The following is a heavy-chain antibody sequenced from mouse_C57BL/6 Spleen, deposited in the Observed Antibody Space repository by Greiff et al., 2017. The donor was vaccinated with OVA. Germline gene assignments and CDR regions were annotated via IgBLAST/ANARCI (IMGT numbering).Heavy chain of an antibody. CDR2: IYPGDGDT. CDR1: GYAFSSYW. D-gene: IGHD4-1*01. V-gene: IGHV1-80*01. J-gene: IGHJ3*01. Sequence: VHLVESGAELVKPGASVKISCKASGYAFSSYWMNWVKQRPGKGLEWIGQIYPGDGDTNYNGKFKGKATLTADKSSSTAYMQLSSLTSEDSAVYFCARTTTGTWFAYWGQGTLVTVSA. CDR3: ARTTTGTWFAY.